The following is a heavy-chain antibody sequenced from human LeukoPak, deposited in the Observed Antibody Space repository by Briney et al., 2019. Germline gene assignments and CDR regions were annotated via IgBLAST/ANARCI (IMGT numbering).Heavy chain of an antibody. CDR1: GYTLTELS. D-gene: IGHD3-22*01. V-gene: IGHV1-24*01. CDR2: FDPEDGET. J-gene: IGHJ4*02. Sequence: GASVKVSCKVSGYTLTELSMHWVRQAPGKGLEWMGGFDPEDGETIYAQKFQGRVTMTEDTSTDTAYMELSSLRSEDTAVYYRATVTPVITMIVVVIGNYFDYWGQGTLVTVSS. CDR3: ATVTPVITMIVVVIGNYFDY.